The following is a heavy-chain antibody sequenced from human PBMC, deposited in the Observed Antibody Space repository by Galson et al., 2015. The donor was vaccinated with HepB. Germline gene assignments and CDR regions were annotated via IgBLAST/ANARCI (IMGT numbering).Heavy chain of an antibody. D-gene: IGHD6-13*01. V-gene: IGHV1-69*13. CDR2: IIPIFGTA. Sequence: SVKASCKASGGTFSSYAISWVRQAPGQGLEWMGGIIPIFGTANYAQKFQGRVTITADESTSTAYMELSSLRSEDTAVYYCARDRWYSSSWLDAFDIWGQGTMVTVSS. CDR3: ARDRWYSSSWLDAFDI. CDR1: GGTFSSYA. J-gene: IGHJ3*02.